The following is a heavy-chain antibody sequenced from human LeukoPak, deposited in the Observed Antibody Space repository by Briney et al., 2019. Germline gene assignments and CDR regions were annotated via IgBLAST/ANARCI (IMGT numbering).Heavy chain of an antibody. D-gene: IGHD3-22*01. Sequence: GGSLRLSCAASDFSFSNYWMTWHRQAPGKGLEWVANIRGDGSLKYYLDSVKGRFTISRDNAKNSLYLQMNSLRAEDTAVYYCARDANYHDSSVYYDAFDIWGQGTMVTVSS. CDR3: ARDANYHDSSVYYDAFDI. CDR1: DFSFSNYW. J-gene: IGHJ3*02. V-gene: IGHV3-7*01. CDR2: IRGDGSLK.